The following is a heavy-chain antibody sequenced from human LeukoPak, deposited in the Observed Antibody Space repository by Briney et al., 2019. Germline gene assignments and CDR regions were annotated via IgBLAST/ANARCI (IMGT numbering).Heavy chain of an antibody. CDR1: GFRFRRHD. CDR3: ARESVVFGLDV. D-gene: IGHD2-21*01. Sequence: GSLRLSCPASGFRFRRHDMHWVRPAPGQGPEWVAEISFDGTDKYYADSVKGRFTISRDNSKNTLYLQMNSLRTEDTAVYYCARESVVFGLDVWGQGTTVTVSS. CDR2: ISFDGTDK. V-gene: IGHV3-30-3*01. J-gene: IGHJ6*02.